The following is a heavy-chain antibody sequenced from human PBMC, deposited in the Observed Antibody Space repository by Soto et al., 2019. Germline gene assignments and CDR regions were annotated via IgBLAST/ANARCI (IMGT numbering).Heavy chain of an antibody. CDR1: GFTFSGSA. V-gene: IGHV3-73*01. Sequence: EVQLVESGGGLVQPGESLKLSCAVSGFTFSGSAMHWVRQASGKGLEWVGRIRSKANNYATAYAASVKGRFTISRDDSKNTAYLQMNSLKSEDTAVYYRTRGYGDYVRNYWGQGTLVTVSS. D-gene: IGHD4-17*01. CDR2: IRSKANNYAT. J-gene: IGHJ4*02. CDR3: TRGYGDYVRNY.